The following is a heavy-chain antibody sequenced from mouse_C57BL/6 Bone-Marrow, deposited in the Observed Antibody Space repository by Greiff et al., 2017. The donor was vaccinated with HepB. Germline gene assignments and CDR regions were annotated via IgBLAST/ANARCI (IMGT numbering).Heavy chain of an antibody. CDR2: IDPSDSDT. Sequence: QVQLKQSGAELVRPGSSVKLSCKASGYTFTSYWMHWVKQRPIQGLEWIGNIDPSDSDTHYNRKFKDKATLTVDKSSSTAYIQLSSLTSEDSAVYSCEGYEVRTGFAYWGQGTLVTVSA. D-gene: IGHD2-2*01. CDR1: GYTFTSYW. J-gene: IGHJ3*01. CDR3: EGYEVRTGFAY. V-gene: IGHV1-52*01.